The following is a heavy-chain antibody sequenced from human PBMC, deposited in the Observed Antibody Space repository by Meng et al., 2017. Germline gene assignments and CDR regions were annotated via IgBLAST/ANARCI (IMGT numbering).Heavy chain of an antibody. CDR1: GFIFSNYE. J-gene: IGHJ4*02. CDR2: ITKDGSRK. CDR3: ARDFDY. V-gene: IGHV3-30*16. Sequence: VQVVESGGDVVPPGRSLTISCAASGFIFSNYEMHWVRQAPGKGLEWVACITKDGSRKYYLGSVRGRFTISRDNSKNTLYLEMNSLRSEDTALYYCARDFDYWGQGTLVTVSS.